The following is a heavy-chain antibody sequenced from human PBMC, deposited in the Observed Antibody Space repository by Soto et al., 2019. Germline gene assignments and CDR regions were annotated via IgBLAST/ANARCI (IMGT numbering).Heavy chain of an antibody. J-gene: IGHJ5*02. CDR1: GYTFTGYY. CDR2: INPNSGGT. V-gene: IGHV1-2*02. CDR3: AITYYYDSSGYPFGP. Sequence: ASVKVSCKASGYTFTGYYMHWVRQAPGQGLEWMGWINPNSGGTNYAQKFQGRVTMTRDTSISTAYMELSRLRSDDTAVYYCAITYYYDSSGYPFGPWGQGTLVTVSS. D-gene: IGHD3-22*01.